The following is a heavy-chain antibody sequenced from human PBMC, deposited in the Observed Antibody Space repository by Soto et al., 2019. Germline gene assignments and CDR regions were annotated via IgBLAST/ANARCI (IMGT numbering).Heavy chain of an antibody. J-gene: IGHJ4*02. CDR2: IHNSGSA. CDR1: GASIHNGGYF. Sequence: QVQLQESGPGLVRPSQTLSLTCSVSGASIHNGGYFWSWIRQSPEKGLEWIRHIHNSGSAYNNPSRRSRVTISADTSKNQRSRALTSVTAAGTALYYCARGSTREQVDSGGQGILGIVSS. V-gene: IGHV4-30-4*01. D-gene: IGHD1-1*01. CDR3: ARGSTREQVDS.